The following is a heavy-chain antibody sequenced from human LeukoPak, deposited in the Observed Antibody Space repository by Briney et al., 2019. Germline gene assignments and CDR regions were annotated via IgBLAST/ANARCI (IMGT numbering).Heavy chain of an antibody. CDR2: IEQDGSEK. CDR3: ARDGYYYDSSGYYPI. D-gene: IGHD3-22*01. Sequence: GGSLRLSCAASGFTFTSYWMSWVRQAPGKGLEWVASIEQDGSEKYYVDSVKGRFTISRDNAKNSLNLQMNSLRAEDTAVYYCARDGYYYDSSGYYPIWGQGPLVTVSS. V-gene: IGHV3-7*03. J-gene: IGHJ4*02. CDR1: GFTFTSYW.